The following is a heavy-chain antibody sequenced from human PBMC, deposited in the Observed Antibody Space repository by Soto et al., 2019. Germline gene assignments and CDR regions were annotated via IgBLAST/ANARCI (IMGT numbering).Heavy chain of an antibody. V-gene: IGHV3-72*01. CDR2: SNNKGNSYTT. D-gene: IGHD1-7*01. Sequence: VQLVESGGGLVQPGGSLRLSCAASGITFTHHSMDWVRQAPGKGLEWVGRSNNKGNSYTTRYAASVKGTFTISRDDSKNSLYLQMNSLKTEDTAVYYCTLQGNSLDYWGQGTLVTVSS. CDR1: GITFTHHS. CDR3: TLQGNSLDY. J-gene: IGHJ4*02.